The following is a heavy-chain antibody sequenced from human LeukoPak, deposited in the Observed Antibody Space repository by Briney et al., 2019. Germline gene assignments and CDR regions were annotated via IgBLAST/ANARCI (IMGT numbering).Heavy chain of an antibody. Sequence: TGGSLRLSCAASGFTLSNFWMSWVRQAPGKGLEWVANMERDGSEKNYVDAVKGRFTISRDNAKNTLFLQMNSLRGDDTAVYYCARESTEVTPGYWGQGTLVTVSS. CDR1: GFTLSNFW. V-gene: IGHV3-7*01. J-gene: IGHJ4*02. CDR3: ARESTEVTPGY. D-gene: IGHD2-21*02. CDR2: MERDGSEK.